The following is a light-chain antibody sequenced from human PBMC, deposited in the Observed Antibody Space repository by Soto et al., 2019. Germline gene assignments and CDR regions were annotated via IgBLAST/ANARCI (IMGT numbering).Light chain of an antibody. CDR1: QSVSSN. V-gene: IGKV3-15*01. Sequence: EVVMTQSPATLSVSPGERATLSCRASQSVSSNLAWYQQKPGQAPRLLIYGASTRATGIPARFSGSGSGTEFTLTISSLQSEDFAVYYCQQYNNWPPFGQGTKVDNK. CDR3: QQYNNWPP. CDR2: GAS. J-gene: IGKJ1*01.